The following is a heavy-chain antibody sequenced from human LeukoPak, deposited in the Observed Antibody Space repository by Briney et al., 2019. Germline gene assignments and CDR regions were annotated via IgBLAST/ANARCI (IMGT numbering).Heavy chain of an antibody. CDR3: ARGPTTMTWAFDY. CDR1: GGSISSGSYY. V-gene: IGHV4-61*02. Sequence: PSETLSLTCTVSGGSISSGSYYWSWIRQPAGKGLEWIGRIYTSGSTNYNPSLKSRVIMSVDTSKNQLSLKLTSVTAADTAVYYCARGPTTMTWAFDYWGQGTLVTVSS. D-gene: IGHD4-17*01. J-gene: IGHJ4*02. CDR2: IYTSGST.